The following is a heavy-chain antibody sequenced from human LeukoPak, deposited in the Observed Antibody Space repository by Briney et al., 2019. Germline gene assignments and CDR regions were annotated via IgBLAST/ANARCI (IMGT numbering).Heavy chain of an antibody. CDR2: IFHTGYT. CDR1: VGSFKSYY. CDR3: AGVFSGRRPFEV. Sequence: PSETLSLTSSVSVGSFKSYYWNCIPQPPRKGPEWIGYIFHTGYTNYNPSLRSRVTTSVDTSKNQFSLKVNSVTAADTAVYYCAGVFSGRRPFEVWGQGNLVTVSS. J-gene: IGHJ4*02. D-gene: IGHD3-10*01. V-gene: IGHV4-59*01.